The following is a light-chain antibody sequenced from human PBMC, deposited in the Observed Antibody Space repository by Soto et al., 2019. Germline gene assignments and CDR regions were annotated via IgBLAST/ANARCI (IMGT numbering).Light chain of an antibody. CDR3: TVYTSDNRSYV. J-gene: IGLJ1*01. CDR1: SSDVGAYTS. CDR2: EVS. Sequence: QSVLTQPASVSGSPGQSITISCTGTSSDVGAYTSVSWYRQHPGKAPKLMIYEVSNRPSGISNRFSGAKSANAASLTISGLQADDEAHYYCTVYTSDNRSYVFGTGTKLTVL. V-gene: IGLV2-14*01.